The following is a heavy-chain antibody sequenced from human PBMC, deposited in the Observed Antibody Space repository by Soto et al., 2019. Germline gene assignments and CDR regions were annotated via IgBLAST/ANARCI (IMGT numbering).Heavy chain of an antibody. CDR2: INHSGST. J-gene: IGHJ4*02. Sequence: SVTMSLTCAVDCGSFSGYYCSRIRKPPGKGLERISEINHSGSTNYNPALKIRVTISVDTSKNQFSLKLSSVTAADTAVYFFARGRYCSGGSCYSLFFRYCGQGTLVTVSS. CDR1: CGSFSGYY. V-gene: IGHV4-34*01. CDR3: ARGRYCSGGSCYSLFFRY. D-gene: IGHD2-15*01.